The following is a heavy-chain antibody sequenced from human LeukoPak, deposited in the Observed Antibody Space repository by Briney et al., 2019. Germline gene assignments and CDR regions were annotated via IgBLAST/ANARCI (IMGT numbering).Heavy chain of an antibody. V-gene: IGHV3-21*05. CDR1: GFTFSSYS. J-gene: IGHJ4*02. CDR2: IYGSSSYI. D-gene: IGHD4-17*01. CDR3: ARDDYGGIDY. Sequence: GGSLRLSCAASGFTFSSYSMNWVRQAAGKGLEWVSCIYGSSSYIYYADSVKGGFTISRDNAKNSLYLQMNRLRAEDTAVYYCARDDYGGIDYWGQGTLVTVSS.